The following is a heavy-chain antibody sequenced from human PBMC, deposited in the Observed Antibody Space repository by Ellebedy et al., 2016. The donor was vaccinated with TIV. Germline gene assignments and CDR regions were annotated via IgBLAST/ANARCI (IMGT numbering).Heavy chain of an antibody. CDR2: ISNSAI. CDR1: GFTFSSYT. D-gene: IGHD2-15*01. Sequence: PGGSLRLSCAASGFTFSSYTMNWVRQAPGKGLEWVSYISNSAIYYADSVKGRFTISRDNAKNSLHLQLSSLRAEDTAVYYCARGGGCSGGTCYYPDVWGQGTLVTVSS. V-gene: IGHV3-48*01. CDR3: ARGGGCSGGTCYYPDV. J-gene: IGHJ4*02.